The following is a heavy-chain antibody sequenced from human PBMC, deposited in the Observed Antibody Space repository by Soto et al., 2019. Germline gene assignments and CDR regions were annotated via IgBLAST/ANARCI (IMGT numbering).Heavy chain of an antibody. J-gene: IGHJ4*02. V-gene: IGHV4-59*01. CDR2: ISYSGST. CDR3: AREGLREGSSGYFVY. D-gene: IGHD3-22*01. CDR1: GVAMTSYL. Sequence: SETLSLTCSVSGVAMTSYLWSWIRQSPGKGLEWIGDISYSGSTVYNPSLKSRVDMSVDTSKRQFSLRLNSVTAADTAVYYCAREGLREGSSGYFVYWGPGTLVTVSS.